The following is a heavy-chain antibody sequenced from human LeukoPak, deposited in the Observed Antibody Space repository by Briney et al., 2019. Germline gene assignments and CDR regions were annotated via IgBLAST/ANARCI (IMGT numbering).Heavy chain of an antibody. CDR2: INWNGSST. J-gene: IGHJ6*03. V-gene: IGHV3-20*04. D-gene: IGHD6-6*01. Sequence: PGGSLRLSCAAFGFIFDDYGMSWVRQAPGKGLEWVSGINWNGSSTGYADSVKGRFTISRDNAKNSLYLQMNSLRAEDTALYYCARVQLVDYYYYSYMDVWGKGTTVTVSS. CDR1: GFIFDDYG. CDR3: ARVQLVDYYYYSYMDV.